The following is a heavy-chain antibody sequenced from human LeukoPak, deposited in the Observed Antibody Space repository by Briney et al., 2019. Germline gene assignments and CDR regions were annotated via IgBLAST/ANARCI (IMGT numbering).Heavy chain of an antibody. V-gene: IGHV3-53*04. J-gene: IGHJ6*02. CDR3: ARDRRLSGYCSSTSCGVGMDV. Sequence: PGGSLRLSCAASGFTVSSNYMSWVRQAPGKGLEWVSVIYSGGSTYYADSVKGRFTISRHNSKNTLYLQMNSLRAEDTAVYYCARDRRLSGYCSSTSCGVGMDVWGQGTTVTVSS. CDR2: IYSGGST. D-gene: IGHD2-2*01. CDR1: GFTVSSNY.